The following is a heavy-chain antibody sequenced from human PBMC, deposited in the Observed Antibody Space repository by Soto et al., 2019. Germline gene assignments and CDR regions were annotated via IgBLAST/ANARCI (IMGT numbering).Heavy chain of an antibody. V-gene: IGHV3-7*01. Sequence: GGSLRLSCAASGFTFSSYWMSWVRQAPGKGLEWVANIKQDGSEKYYVDSVKGRFTISRDNAKNSLYLQMNSLRAEDTAVYYCARPQATYSSSWDYWGQGTLVTVSS. CDR2: IKQDGSEK. J-gene: IGHJ4*02. D-gene: IGHD6-13*01. CDR1: GFTFSSYW. CDR3: ARPQATYSSSWDY.